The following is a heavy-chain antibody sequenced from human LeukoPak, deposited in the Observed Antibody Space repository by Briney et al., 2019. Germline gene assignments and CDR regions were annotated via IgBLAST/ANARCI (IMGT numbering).Heavy chain of an antibody. CDR2: XXXXCCRT. CDR1: GFTFSSYT. D-gene: IGHD2-15*01. V-gene: IGHV3-23*01. CDR3: AKWPRYCSGGSCYGSGGYY. Sequence: PGGSLRLSCAASGFTFSSYTMNWVRQAPGKGLEWVXXXXXXCCRTYYADSVKGRFNISSDTSKNTLYLQMSSLRAEDTAVYYCAKWPRYCSGGSCYGSGGYYWGQGILVTVSS. J-gene: IGHJ4*02.